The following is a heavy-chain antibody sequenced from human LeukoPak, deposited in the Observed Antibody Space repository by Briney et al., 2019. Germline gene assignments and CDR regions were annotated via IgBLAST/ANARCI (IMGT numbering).Heavy chain of an antibody. CDR3: ARVRSSWSNWFDP. CDR1: GYTFTGYY. D-gene: IGHD6-13*01. Sequence: ASVKVSCKASGYTFTGYYMHWVRQAPGQGFEWMGWINPNSGGTNYAQKFQGRVTMTRDTSISTAYMELSRLRSDDTAVYYCARVRSSWSNWFDPWGQGTLVTVSS. V-gene: IGHV1-2*02. CDR2: INPNSGGT. J-gene: IGHJ5*02.